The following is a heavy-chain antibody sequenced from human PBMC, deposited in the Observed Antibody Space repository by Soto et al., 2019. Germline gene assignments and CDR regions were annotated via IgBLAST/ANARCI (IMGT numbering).Heavy chain of an antibody. D-gene: IGHD2-21*01. CDR3: VREDWHRFDS. CDR2: ISGGASDK. Sequence: EVQLVESGGRLVQPGGSLRLSCAASGFMFSAYWMSWVRQDPGKGLAWVATISGGASDKFYVDSVKGRFTISRDDSKNTLYLPMNSLRDEDTAVYYCVREDWHRFDSWGQGTLVTVSS. CDR1: GFMFSAYW. V-gene: IGHV3-7*01. J-gene: IGHJ4*02.